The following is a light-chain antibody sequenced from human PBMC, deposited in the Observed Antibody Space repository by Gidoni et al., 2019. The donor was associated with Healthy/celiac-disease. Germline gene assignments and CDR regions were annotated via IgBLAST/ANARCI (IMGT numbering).Light chain of an antibody. CDR1: SLRSYY. CDR2: GKN. J-gene: IGLJ2*01. Sequence: SSELTQDPAVSVALGQTVRITCQGDSLRSYYASWYPQKPGQAPVLVIYGKNTRPSGIPDRFSGSSSGNTASLTITGAQAEDEADYYCNSRDSSGNHVVFGGGTKLTVL. V-gene: IGLV3-19*01. CDR3: NSRDSSGNHVV.